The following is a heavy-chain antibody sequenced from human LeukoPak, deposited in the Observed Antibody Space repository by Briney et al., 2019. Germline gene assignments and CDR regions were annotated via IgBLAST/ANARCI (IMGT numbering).Heavy chain of an antibody. V-gene: IGHV3-30*04. CDR3: ARDSPLTYGDYVDY. CDR2: ISYDGSNK. CDR1: GFTFSSYA. D-gene: IGHD4-17*01. J-gene: IGHJ4*02. Sequence: GGSLRLSCAASGFTFSSYAMHWVRQAPGKGLEWVAVISYDGSNKYYADSVKGRFTISRDNSKNTLYLQMNSLRVEDTAVYYCARDSPLTYGDYVDYWGQGTLVTVSS.